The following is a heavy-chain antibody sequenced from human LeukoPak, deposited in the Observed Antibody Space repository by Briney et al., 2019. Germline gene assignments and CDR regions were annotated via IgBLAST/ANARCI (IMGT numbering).Heavy chain of an antibody. Sequence: GASVKVSCKASGYTFTGYYMHWVRQAPGQGLEWKGWINPNSGGTNYAQKFQGRVTMTRDTSISTAYMELSRLRSDDTAVYYCARSPLTIGSYGMDVWGQGTTVTVSS. D-gene: IGHD3-9*01. CDR1: GYTFTGYY. J-gene: IGHJ6*02. V-gene: IGHV1-2*02. CDR3: ARSPLTIGSYGMDV. CDR2: INPNSGGT.